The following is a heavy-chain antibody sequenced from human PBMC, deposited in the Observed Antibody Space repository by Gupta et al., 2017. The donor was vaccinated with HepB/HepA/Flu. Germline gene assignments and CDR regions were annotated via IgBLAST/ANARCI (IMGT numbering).Heavy chain of an antibody. Sequence: IYGKGSGYSFTSYWIGWVRQMPGKGLEWMGIIYPGDSDTRYSPSFQGQVTISADKSISTAYLQWSSLKASDTAMYYCARPGGYGSGLAGAFDIWGQGTMVTVSS. CDR2: IYPGDSDT. CDR3: ARPGGYGSGLAGAFDI. D-gene: IGHD3-10*01. V-gene: IGHV5-51*01. J-gene: IGHJ3*02. CDR1: GYSFTSYW.